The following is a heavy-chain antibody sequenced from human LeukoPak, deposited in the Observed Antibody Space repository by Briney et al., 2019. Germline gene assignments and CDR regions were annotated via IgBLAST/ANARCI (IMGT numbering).Heavy chain of an antibody. Sequence: AASVKVSCKASGYTFKNYGISWVRQAPGQGLEWMGRITAYNGNINYAQKVQGRVTMTTDTSTSTTYMELRSLRSDDTAVYYCARDSADCSDNNCYSAEYFHHWGQGTLVTVSS. J-gene: IGHJ1*01. D-gene: IGHD2-21*02. V-gene: IGHV1-18*01. CDR1: GYTFKNYG. CDR2: ITAYNGNI. CDR3: ARDSADCSDNNCYSAEYFHH.